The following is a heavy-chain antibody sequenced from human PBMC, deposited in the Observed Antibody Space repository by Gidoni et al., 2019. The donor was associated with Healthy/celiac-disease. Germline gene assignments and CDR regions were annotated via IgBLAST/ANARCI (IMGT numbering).Heavy chain of an antibody. CDR3: AREFGVPDYGDYNWFDP. Sequence: QVQLVQSGAEVKKPGSSVKVSGKASGGTFSSSAISWVRQAPGQGIEWIGGIIPIFGTANYAQKFQGRVTITADNSTSTAYMELSSLRSEDTAVYYCAREFGVPDYGDYNWFDPWGQGTLVTVSS. CDR2: IIPIFGTA. CDR1: GGTFSSSA. D-gene: IGHD4-17*01. V-gene: IGHV1-69*06. J-gene: IGHJ5*02.